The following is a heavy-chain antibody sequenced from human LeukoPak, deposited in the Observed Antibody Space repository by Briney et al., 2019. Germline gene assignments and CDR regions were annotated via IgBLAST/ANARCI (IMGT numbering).Heavy chain of an antibody. Sequence: SETLSLTCTVSGSSIGTYYWSWIRQPPGKGLEWIGYIYYSGSTSYNPSLNRPVTISIDTSRSQFSLKLGSVTAADTAVYYCARRPITAYYFDYWGQGSLVTVSS. CDR1: GSSIGTYY. CDR3: ARRPITAYYFDY. J-gene: IGHJ4*02. D-gene: IGHD3-10*01. V-gene: IGHV4-59*08. CDR2: IYYSGST.